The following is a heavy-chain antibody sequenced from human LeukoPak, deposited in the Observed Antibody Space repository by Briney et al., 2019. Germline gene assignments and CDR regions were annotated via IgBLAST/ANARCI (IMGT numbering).Heavy chain of an antibody. D-gene: IGHD3-16*01. CDR1: GFTFSSYG. Sequence: GGSLRLSCAASGFTFSSYGMHWVRQAPGKGLEWVAVISYDGSNKYYADSVKGRFTISRDNSKNTLYLQMNSLRAEDTAVYYCAKDGYYDYVRRSFGSYYYYGMDVWGQGTTVTVSS. J-gene: IGHJ6*02. V-gene: IGHV3-30*18. CDR3: AKDGYYDYVRRSFGSYYYYGMDV. CDR2: ISYDGSNK.